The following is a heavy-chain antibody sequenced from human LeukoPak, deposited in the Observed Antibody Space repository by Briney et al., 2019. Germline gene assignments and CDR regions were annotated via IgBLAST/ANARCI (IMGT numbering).Heavy chain of an antibody. J-gene: IGHJ4*02. CDR1: GGTFSSYA. Sequence: SVKVSCKASGGTFSSYAISWVRQAPGQGLEWMGGIIPIFGTANYAQKFQGRVTITADESTSTAYMELSSLRSDDTAVYYCVRGLEDYSTTTYPLLKYWGQGTLVTVAS. D-gene: IGHD2/OR15-2a*01. CDR2: IIPIFGTA. CDR3: VRGLEDYSTTTYPLLKY. V-gene: IGHV1-69*13.